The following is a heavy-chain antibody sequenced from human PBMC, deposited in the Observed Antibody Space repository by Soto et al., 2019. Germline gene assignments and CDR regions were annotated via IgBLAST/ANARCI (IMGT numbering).Heavy chain of an antibody. J-gene: IGHJ5*02. CDR2: ISYDGSNK. CDR3: AKDWGYCSSTSCYPTNWFDP. Sequence: GGSLRLSCAASGFTFSSYGMHWVRQAPGKGLEWVAVISYDGSNKYYADSVKGRFTISRDNSKNTLYLQMNSLRAEDTAVYYCAKDWGYCSSTSCYPTNWFDPWGQGTLVTVSS. CDR1: GFTFSSYG. D-gene: IGHD2-2*01. V-gene: IGHV3-30*18.